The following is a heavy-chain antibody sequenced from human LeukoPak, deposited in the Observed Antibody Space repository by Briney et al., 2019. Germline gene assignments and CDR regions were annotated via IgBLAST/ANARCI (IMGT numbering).Heavy chain of an antibody. CDR3: ARVRFYGARRPLDY. V-gene: IGHV4-34*01. CDR2: INHSGST. CDR1: GGSFSGYY. D-gene: IGHD4-17*01. J-gene: IGHJ4*02. Sequence: PSETLSHTCAVYGGSFSGYYWSWIRQPPGKGLEWIGEINHSGSTNYNPSLKSRVTISVDTSKNQFSLKLSSVTAADTAVYYCARVRFYGARRPLDYWGQGTLVTVSS.